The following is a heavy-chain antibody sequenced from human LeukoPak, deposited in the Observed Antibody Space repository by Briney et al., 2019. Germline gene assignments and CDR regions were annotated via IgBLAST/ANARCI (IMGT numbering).Heavy chain of an antibody. CDR3: ARDRRGYDASGHYYRHFDF. CDR1: GFNFKGYS. D-gene: IGHD3-22*01. CDR2: VGTSSTFI. J-gene: IGHJ4*02. Sequence: GGSLRLSCAASGFNFKGYSMNWLRQAPGKGLEWLAFVGTSSTFIYYADSVKGRFTISRDNAKNSLYLQMNSLRVEDTGIYYCARDRRGYDASGHYYRHFDFWGQGTLVTVSS. V-gene: IGHV3-21*05.